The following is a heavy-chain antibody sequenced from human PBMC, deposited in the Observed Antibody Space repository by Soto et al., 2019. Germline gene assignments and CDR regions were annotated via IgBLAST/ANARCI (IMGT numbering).Heavy chain of an antibody. Sequence: QVQLVESGGGLVQPGRSLKLSCAASGFTFSTYGMHWVRQSPGKGLEWVAVISYAGSNQYYRDSVRDSFTISRDNSRNTGYLQSNSLREEDRAVYYCAKDVGRFLKYYFNFGVDAWGRGTTVTVS. CDR3: AKDVGRFLKYYFNFGVDA. J-gene: IGHJ6*02. CDR2: ISYAGSNQ. CDR1: GFTFSTYG. D-gene: IGHD3-3*01. V-gene: IGHV3-30*18.